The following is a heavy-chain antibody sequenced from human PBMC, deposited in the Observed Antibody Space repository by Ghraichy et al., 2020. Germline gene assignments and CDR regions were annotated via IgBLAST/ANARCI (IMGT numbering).Heavy chain of an antibody. V-gene: IGHV4-59*01. Sequence: SETLSLTYTVSGGSISSYYWSWIRQPPGKGLEWIGYIYYSWSTNYNPSLKSRVTISVDTSKNQFSLKLSSVTAADTAVYYCARVDFWSGYLGYMDVWGKGTTVTVSS. CDR1: GGSISSYY. J-gene: IGHJ6*03. D-gene: IGHD3-3*01. CDR2: IYYSWST. CDR3: ARVDFWSGYLGYMDV.